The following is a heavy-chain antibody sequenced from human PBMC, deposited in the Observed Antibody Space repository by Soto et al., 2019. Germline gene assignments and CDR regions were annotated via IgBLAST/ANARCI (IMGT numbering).Heavy chain of an antibody. J-gene: IGHJ6*02. CDR2: TYQSVSA. CDR3: ARDYYGMDV. CDR1: GGSISSGGYS. Sequence: PSETLSLTCTVSGGSISSGGYSWTWLRQSPGKGLEWIGYTYQSVSAFYNPSLNTRVTISVDRSKNQFSLNLTSVTAADTAVYYCARDYYGMDVWGQGTTVTVSS. V-gene: IGHV4-30-2*06.